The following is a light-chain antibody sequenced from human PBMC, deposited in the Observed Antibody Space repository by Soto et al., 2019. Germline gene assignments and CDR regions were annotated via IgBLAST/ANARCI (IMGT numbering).Light chain of an antibody. J-gene: IGKJ4*01. CDR2: DAS. V-gene: IGKV3-11*01. CDR1: QSVSSY. Sequence: EIVLTQSPATLSLSPGERATLSCRASQSVSSYLAWYQQKPGQAPRLLIYDASNRATGIPARFSGSGSGTDFTLTISSLEPEYFAFYYCQQRNNWLTFGGGTKVEIK. CDR3: QQRNNWLT.